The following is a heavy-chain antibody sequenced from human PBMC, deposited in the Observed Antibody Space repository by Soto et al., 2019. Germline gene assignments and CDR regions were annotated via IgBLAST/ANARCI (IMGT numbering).Heavy chain of an antibody. CDR2: IYYSGST. Sequence: SETLSLTCTVSGGSISSSSYYWGWIRQPPGKGLEWIGSIYYSGSTYYNPSLKSRVTISVDTSKNQFSLKLSSVTAADTAVYYCARHVDSITGTTYRGTFDYRGQGTLVSAAS. D-gene: IGHD1-20*01. CDR3: ARHVDSITGTTYRGTFDY. J-gene: IGHJ4*02. V-gene: IGHV4-39*01. CDR1: GGSISSSSYY.